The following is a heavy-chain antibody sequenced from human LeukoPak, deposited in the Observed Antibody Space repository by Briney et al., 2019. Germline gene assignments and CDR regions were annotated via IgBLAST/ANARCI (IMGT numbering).Heavy chain of an antibody. J-gene: IGHJ3*02. CDR1: GYTFTGYY. Sequence: GASVKVSCKASGYTFTGYYMHWVRQAPGQGLEWMGWINPNSGGINYAQKFQGRVTMTRDTSISTAYMELSRLRSDDTAVYYCARVYEFADAFDIWGQGTMVTVSS. CDR3: ARVYEFADAFDI. CDR2: INPNSGGI. D-gene: IGHD5/OR15-5a*01. V-gene: IGHV1-2*02.